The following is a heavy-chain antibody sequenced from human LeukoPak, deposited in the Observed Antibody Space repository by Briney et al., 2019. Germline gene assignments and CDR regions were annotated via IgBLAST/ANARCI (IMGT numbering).Heavy chain of an antibody. CDR2: ISGSGGST. J-gene: IGHJ4*02. CDR1: GFTFSSYA. CDR3: AKGYSSGWYFFDN. Sequence: GGSLRLSCAASGFTFSSYAMNWVRQAPGKGLEWVSAISGSGGSTHYADSVKGRFTISTDDSKNTLYLQMNSLRAEDTAVYYCAKGYSSGWYFFDNWGQGILVTVSS. V-gene: IGHV3-23*01. D-gene: IGHD6-19*01.